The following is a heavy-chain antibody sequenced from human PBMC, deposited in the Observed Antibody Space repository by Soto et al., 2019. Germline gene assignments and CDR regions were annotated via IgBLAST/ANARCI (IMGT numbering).Heavy chain of an antibody. CDR1: GDSISSSNW. J-gene: IGHJ4*02. Sequence: VQLQESGPGLVKPSGTFSLTCAVSGDSISSSNWWSWVRQSPGKGLEWIGDIYHSGSSNYNPSLKSRVIRSLDKSKNQFALRLTSVTAADTAIYYCARQYSYGQLDYWGQGTLVTVSS. D-gene: IGHD5-18*01. V-gene: IGHV4-4*02. CDR3: ARQYSYGQLDY. CDR2: IYHSGSS.